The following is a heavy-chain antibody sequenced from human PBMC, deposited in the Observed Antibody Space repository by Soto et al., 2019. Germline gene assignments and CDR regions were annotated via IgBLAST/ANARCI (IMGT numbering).Heavy chain of an antibody. CDR1: GFSLSTSGVG. V-gene: IGHV2-5*02. Sequence: QITLKESGPTLVKPTQTLTLTCTFSGFSLSTSGVGVGWIRQPPGKALEWLALIYWDDDKRYSPSLKSRLTITKDTSKNQVVLTMTNMDPVDTATYYCAHRPMGIVVVPAAMGFDYWGQGTLVTVSS. J-gene: IGHJ4*02. CDR2: IYWDDDK. D-gene: IGHD2-2*01. CDR3: AHRPMGIVVVPAAMGFDY.